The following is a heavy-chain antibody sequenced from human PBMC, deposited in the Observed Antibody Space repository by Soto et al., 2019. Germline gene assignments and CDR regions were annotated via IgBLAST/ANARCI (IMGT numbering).Heavy chain of an antibody. Sequence: QVQLVESGGGVVQPGRSLRLSCAASGFTFSSYGMHWVRQAPGKGLEWVAVISYDGSNKYYADSVKGRSTISRDNSKNTMYLQMNGLRSEDTAVYYCANGGIVLMVYATPDYWGQGTLVTVSS. D-gene: IGHD2-8*01. V-gene: IGHV3-30*18. CDR1: GFTFSSYG. CDR3: ANGGIVLMVYATPDY. CDR2: ISYDGSNK. J-gene: IGHJ4*02.